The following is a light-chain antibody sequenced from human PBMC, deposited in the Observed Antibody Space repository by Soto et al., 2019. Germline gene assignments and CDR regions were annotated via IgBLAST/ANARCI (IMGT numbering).Light chain of an antibody. CDR1: QSVSSSY. V-gene: IGKV3-20*01. CDR2: GVY. CDR3: QQYDNSPPMNT. Sequence: EIVLTQSPGTLSLSPGERATLSCRASQSVSSSYLSWYQQRPGQAPRLLIYGVYNRATGIPDRFSGSGSGTDFTLTISRLEPEDFAVYYCQQYDNSPPMNTFGQGTKLEIK. J-gene: IGKJ2*01.